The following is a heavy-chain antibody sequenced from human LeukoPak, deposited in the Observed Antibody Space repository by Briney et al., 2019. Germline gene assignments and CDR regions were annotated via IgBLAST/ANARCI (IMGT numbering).Heavy chain of an antibody. CDR1: GGSFSGYY. Sequence: SETLSLTCAVYGGSFSGYYWSWIRQPPGKGLEWIGEINHSGSTNYNPSLKSRVTISVDTSKNQFSLKLSSVTAADTAVYYCARGRPGLYYYYGMDVWGQGTTVTVPS. D-gene: IGHD3-10*01. CDR3: ARGRPGLYYYYGMDV. J-gene: IGHJ6*02. CDR2: INHSGST. V-gene: IGHV4-34*01.